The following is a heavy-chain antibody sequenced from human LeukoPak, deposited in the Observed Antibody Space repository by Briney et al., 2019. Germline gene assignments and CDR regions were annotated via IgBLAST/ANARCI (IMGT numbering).Heavy chain of an antibody. V-gene: IGHV4-30-4*01. CDR1: GGSISSADYY. Sequence: PSQTLSLTCTVSGGSISSADYYWSWIRQPPGKGLEWIGYIHYSGSTYYNPSLKSRVTISIDTSANQFSLELTSVTAADTAVYYCARDRLGRDSSGYYYYWGQGTLVTVSS. CDR2: IHYSGST. D-gene: IGHD3-22*01. J-gene: IGHJ4*02. CDR3: ARDRLGRDSSGYYYY.